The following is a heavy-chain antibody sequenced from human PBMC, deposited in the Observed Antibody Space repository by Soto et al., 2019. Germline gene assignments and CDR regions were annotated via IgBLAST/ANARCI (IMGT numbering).Heavy chain of an antibody. CDR3: ARLGKVGGGYYFGFDY. Sequence: QLQLQESGPGLVKPSETLSLTCTVSGGSISSSSYYWGWIRQPPGKGLEWIGSIYYSGSTYYNPSLKSRVTISVDTSKNHFSLKLSSVTAADTAVYYCARLGKVGGGYYFGFDYWGQGTLVIVSS. CDR2: IYYSGST. CDR1: GGSISSSSYY. J-gene: IGHJ4*02. D-gene: IGHD3-22*01. V-gene: IGHV4-39*02.